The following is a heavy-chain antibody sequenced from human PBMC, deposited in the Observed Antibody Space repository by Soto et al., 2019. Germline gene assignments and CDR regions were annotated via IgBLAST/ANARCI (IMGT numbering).Heavy chain of an antibody. V-gene: IGHV1-46*03. CDR2: INPSGGST. Sequence: QVQLVQSGAEVKKPGASVTVSCKASGYTFTSYYIHWVRQAPGQGLEWMGIINPSGGSTSYEQKFQGRVTMTRDTTTSTVYMEESGLRTEDTAVYYCARDQEPSTLYYDYYYMDVWGKGTTVTVSS. CDR3: ARDQEPSTLYYDYYYMDV. J-gene: IGHJ6*03. CDR1: GYTFTSYY.